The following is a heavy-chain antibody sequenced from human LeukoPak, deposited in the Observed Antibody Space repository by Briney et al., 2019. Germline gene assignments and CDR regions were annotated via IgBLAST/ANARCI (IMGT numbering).Heavy chain of an antibody. CDR2: IYYSGST. Sequence: SETLSLTCTVSGGSISSGGYYWSWIRQHPGKGLEWIVYIYYSGSTYYNPSLKSRVTISVDTSKNQFSLKLSSVTAADTAVYYCARSRGPATTHLKLNRYGLYFDYWGQGTLVTVSS. J-gene: IGHJ4*02. CDR3: ARSRGPATTHLKLNRYGLYFDY. CDR1: GGSISSGGYY. V-gene: IGHV4-31*03. D-gene: IGHD3-10*01.